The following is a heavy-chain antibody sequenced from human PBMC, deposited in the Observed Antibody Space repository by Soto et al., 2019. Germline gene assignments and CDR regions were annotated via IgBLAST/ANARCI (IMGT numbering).Heavy chain of an antibody. CDR2: VKTKSEGETT. J-gene: IGHJ5*02. V-gene: IGHV3-15*07. Sequence: EVQLVESGGGWVKPGGSLTLSCVASGFTFGDAWMNWVRQAAGKGLEWVGHVKTKSEGETTDYAAPVKGRFTIWRDDSTNTLYLQMNSLKSEDTGKYFYTTLGPSWGQGTQVTVSS. CDR3: TTLGPS. CDR1: GFTFGDAW.